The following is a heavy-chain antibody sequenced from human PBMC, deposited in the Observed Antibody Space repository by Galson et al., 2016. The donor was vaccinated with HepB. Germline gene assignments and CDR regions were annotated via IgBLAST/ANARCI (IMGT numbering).Heavy chain of an antibody. Sequence: SLRLSCAASGFTFSNYDMHWVRQATGKGLEWVSAIGAAGDTYYPGSVKGRFTISRENANNSLYLHMNSLRAGDTAVYYCAREGGCSGGRCHNAAFDIWGQGTMVTV. J-gene: IGHJ3*02. CDR3: AREGGCSGGRCHNAAFDI. CDR2: IGAAGDT. CDR1: GFTFSNYD. D-gene: IGHD2-15*01. V-gene: IGHV3-13*01.